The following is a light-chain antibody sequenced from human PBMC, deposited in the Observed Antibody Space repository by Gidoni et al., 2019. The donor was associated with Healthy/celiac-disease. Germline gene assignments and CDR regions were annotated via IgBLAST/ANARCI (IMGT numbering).Light chain of an antibody. CDR3: MQGTHWPLT. Sequence: DVVMTQSPLSLPVTLGQTASISCRSSQSLVHSDGNTYVNWFQQRPGQSPRRLIYKVSNRDSGVPDRFSGSGSGTDFTLKISRVEAEDVGVYYCMQGTHWPLTFGQGTKVEIK. CDR2: KVS. CDR1: QSLVHSDGNTY. J-gene: IGKJ1*01. V-gene: IGKV2-30*02.